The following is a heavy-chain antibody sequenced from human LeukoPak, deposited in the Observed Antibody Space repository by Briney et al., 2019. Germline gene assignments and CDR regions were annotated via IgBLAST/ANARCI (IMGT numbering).Heavy chain of an antibody. CDR3: ARGTWGSTYYFDY. Sequence: SQTLSLTCAISGDSLSANNTAWNWIRQSPSRGPEWLGRTYYRSKWYSNYAVSVKSRITINPDTSKNQFSLQLNSVTPEDTAVYYCARGTWGSTYYFDYWGQGTLVTVSS. V-gene: IGHV6-1*01. CDR1: GDSLSANNTA. D-gene: IGHD7-27*01. J-gene: IGHJ4*02. CDR2: TYYRSKWYS.